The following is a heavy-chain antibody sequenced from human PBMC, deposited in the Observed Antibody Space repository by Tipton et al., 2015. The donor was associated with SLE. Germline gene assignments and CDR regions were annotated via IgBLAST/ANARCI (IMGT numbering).Heavy chain of an antibody. Sequence: TLSLTCTVSNGSITSLYDYWGWVRQPPGKGLEWLGSVFYGGRYYYNASLRSRVTISVDTVKTQVSLKLTSVTAADTAVYHCASQYYNHYGHAFDIWGQGTLVTVSS. J-gene: IGHJ3*02. CDR3: ASQYYNHYGHAFDI. CDR1: NGSITSLYDY. V-gene: IGHV4-39*07. D-gene: IGHD3-10*01. CDR2: VFYGGRY.